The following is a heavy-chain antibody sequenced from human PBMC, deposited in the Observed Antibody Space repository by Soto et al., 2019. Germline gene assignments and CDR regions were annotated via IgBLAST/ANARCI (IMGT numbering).Heavy chain of an antibody. CDR1: GGTFSSYA. J-gene: IGHJ6*02. Sequence: SVKVSCKASGGTFSSYAISWVRQAPGQGLEWMGGIIPIFGTANYAQKFQGRVTITADKSTSTAYMELSSLRSEDTAVYYCARPAPDIVVAHPYGMDVWGQGTTVTVSS. CDR3: ARPAPDIVVAHPYGMDV. D-gene: IGHD5-12*01. V-gene: IGHV1-69*06. CDR2: IIPIFGTA.